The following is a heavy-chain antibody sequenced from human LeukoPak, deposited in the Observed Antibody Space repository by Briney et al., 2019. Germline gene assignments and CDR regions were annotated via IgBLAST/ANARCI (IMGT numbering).Heavy chain of an antibody. CDR2: IYSSGSS. D-gene: IGHD6-19*01. CDR3: ARSLAVAGYYYYYYMDV. J-gene: IGHJ6*03. V-gene: IGHV4-59*01. Sequence: PSETLSLTCTVSGGSIRGYYWSWIRQPPGKGLEWMGYIYSSGSSNYNPSLKSRLTISVDTSKNQFSLRLSSVTAADTAVSYCARSLAVAGYYYYYYMDVWGKGTTVTVSS. CDR1: GGSIRGYY.